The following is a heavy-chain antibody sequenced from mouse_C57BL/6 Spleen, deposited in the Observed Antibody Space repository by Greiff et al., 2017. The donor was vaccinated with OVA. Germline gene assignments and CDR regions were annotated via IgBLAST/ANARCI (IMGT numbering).Heavy chain of an antibody. V-gene: IGHV5-4*01. J-gene: IGHJ4*01. Sequence: EVQRVESGGGLVKPGGSLKLSCAASGFTFSSYAMSWVRQTPEKRLEWVATISDGGSYTYYPDNVKGRFTISRDNAKNNLYLQMSHLKSEDTAMYYCAREEDYYGSSYDYYAMDYWGQGTSVTVSS. D-gene: IGHD1-1*01. CDR1: GFTFSSYA. CDR3: AREEDYYGSSYDYYAMDY. CDR2: ISDGGSYT.